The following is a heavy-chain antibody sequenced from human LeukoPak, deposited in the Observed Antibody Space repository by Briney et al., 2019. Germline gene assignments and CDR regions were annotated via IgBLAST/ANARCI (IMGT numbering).Heavy chain of an antibody. CDR3: ASLYRGYYYYMDV. CDR1: GGSFSGYY. D-gene: IGHD1-14*01. CDR2: INHSGST. Sequence: PSETLSLTCAVYGGSFSGYYWSWIRQPPGKGLEWIGEINHSGSTNYNPSLKSRVTISVDTSKNQFSLKLSSVTAADTAVYYCASLYRGYYYYMDVWGKGTTVTVSS. V-gene: IGHV4-34*01. J-gene: IGHJ6*03.